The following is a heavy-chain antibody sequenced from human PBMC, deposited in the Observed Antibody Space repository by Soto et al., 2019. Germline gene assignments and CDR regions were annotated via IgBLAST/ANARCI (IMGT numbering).Heavy chain of an antibody. V-gene: IGHV3-30*02. CDR1: GFSFSSYA. D-gene: IGHD6-13*01. CDR3: ARDGVAAAPGGMDV. CDR2: IRGGGSNK. J-gene: IGHJ6*02. Sequence: PGGSLRLSCAASGFSFSSYAMHWVRQAPGKGLEWVASIRGGGSNKFYADSVKGRFTISRDNAKNSLYLQMNSLRAEDTAVYYCARDGVAAAPGGMDVWGQGTTVTVSS.